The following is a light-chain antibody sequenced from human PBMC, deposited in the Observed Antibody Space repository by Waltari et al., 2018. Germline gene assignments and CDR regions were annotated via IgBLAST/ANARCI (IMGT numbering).Light chain of an antibody. J-gene: IGKJ1*01. CDR2: AAS. CDR3: QQYHDRPRT. V-gene: IGKV3-15*01. CDR1: QSVSYN. Sequence: EIVMTQSPATLSVSPGERVTLSCRSSQSVSYNLAWYQQKPGQAPRLLIYAASTRATGIPARFSVSGSGSALSLIISNLQSEDFAVYYCQQYHDRPRTFGQGTKVEIK.